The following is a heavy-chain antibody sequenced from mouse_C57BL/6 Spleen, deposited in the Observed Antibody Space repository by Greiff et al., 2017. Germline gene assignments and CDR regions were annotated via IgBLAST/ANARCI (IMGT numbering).Heavy chain of an antibody. D-gene: IGHD3-1*01. CDR2: IDPSDSYT. V-gene: IGHV1-69*01. CDR1: GYTFTSYW. J-gene: IGHJ2*01. CDR3: ARSGSLDD. Sequence: QVQLKQPGAELVMPGASVKLSCKASGYTFTSYWMHWVKQRPGQGLEWIGEIDPSDSYTNYNQKFKGKSTLTVDKSSSTAYMQLSSLTSEDSAVYYCARSGSLDDWGQGTTLTVSS.